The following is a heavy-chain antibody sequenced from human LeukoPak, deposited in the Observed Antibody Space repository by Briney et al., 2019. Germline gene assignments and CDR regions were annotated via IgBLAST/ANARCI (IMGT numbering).Heavy chain of an antibody. CDR2: LYYSGQT. J-gene: IGHJ6*03. V-gene: IGHV4-39*01. CDR1: GGSFSNNYN. Sequence: SQTLSLTCSVSGGSFSNNYNWDWIRHPPGQGLEWIGSLYYSGQTYSNPSLKSRVTISVDSSKRQFSLNLSSVTAEDTAAYYCTRSSDFGGLNFYYYMDVWGKGTTVTVSS. D-gene: IGHD4-23*01. CDR3: TRSSDFGGLNFYYYMDV.